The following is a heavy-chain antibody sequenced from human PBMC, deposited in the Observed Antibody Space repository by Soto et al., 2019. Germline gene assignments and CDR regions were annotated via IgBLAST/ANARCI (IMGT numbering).Heavy chain of an antibody. CDR1: GYTFTSYG. CDR3: ARELDSGGYYPFDY. D-gene: IGHD3-22*01. CDR2: ISAYNGNT. J-gene: IGHJ4*02. Sequence: GASVKVSCKASGYTFTSYGISWVRQAPGQGLEWMGWISAYNGNTNYAQKPQGRVTMTTDTSTSTAYMELRSLRSDDTAVYYCARELDSGGYYPFDYWGQGTLVTVSS. V-gene: IGHV1-18*04.